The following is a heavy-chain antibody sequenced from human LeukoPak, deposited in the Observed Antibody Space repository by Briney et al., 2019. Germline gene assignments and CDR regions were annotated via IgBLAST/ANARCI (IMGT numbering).Heavy chain of an antibody. J-gene: IGHJ4*02. Sequence: GGSLRLSCAASGFTFSSYWMSWVRQAPGKGLEWVANIKQDGSEKYYVDSVKGRFTISRDNAKNSLYLQLNSLRAEDTAVYYCARDGLENYYDSTYYFDYWGQGTLVTVSS. CDR1: GFTFSSYW. V-gene: IGHV3-7*01. CDR2: IKQDGSEK. CDR3: ARDGLENYYDSTYYFDY. D-gene: IGHD3-22*01.